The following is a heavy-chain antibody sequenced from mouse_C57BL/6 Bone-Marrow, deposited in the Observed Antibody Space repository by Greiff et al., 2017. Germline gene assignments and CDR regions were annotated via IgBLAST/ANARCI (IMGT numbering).Heavy chain of an antibody. V-gene: IGHV1-85*01. Sequence: QVQLKESGPELVKPGASVKLSCKASGYTFTSYDINWVKQRPGQGLEWIGWIYPRDGSTKYNEKFKGKATLTVDTSSSTAYMELHSLTSEDSAVYFCARYGSEGAMDYWGQGTSVTVSS. CDR1: GYTFTSYD. CDR2: IYPRDGST. J-gene: IGHJ4*01. CDR3: ARYGSEGAMDY. D-gene: IGHD2-2*01.